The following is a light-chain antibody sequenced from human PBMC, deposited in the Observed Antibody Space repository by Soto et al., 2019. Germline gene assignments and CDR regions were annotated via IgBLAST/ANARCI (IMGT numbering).Light chain of an antibody. Sequence: EIVLTQSPGTLSLSPGARAPLSCRASQTVSNNYLAWCQQKPGQAPRVIMYGASRRATGIPDRFSGGGSGTDFTLTISRLEPEDFAVYFCQQYAGPPTTFGQGTRLEI. V-gene: IGKV3-20*01. CDR3: QQYAGPPTT. CDR1: QTVSNNY. J-gene: IGKJ5*01. CDR2: GAS.